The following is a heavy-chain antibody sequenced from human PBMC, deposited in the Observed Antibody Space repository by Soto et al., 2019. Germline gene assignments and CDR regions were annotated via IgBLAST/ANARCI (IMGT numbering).Heavy chain of an antibody. CDR1: GYTLINFD. J-gene: IGHJ5*02. D-gene: IGHD6-13*01. CDR3: ARMASAGTLNWFDP. Sequence: ASVKVSCKASGYTLINFDISWVRQAAGQGLEWLGWMNPGSGKTGYASKFQGRVAMTRDASTGTSHLDLSSLTSDDTAVYYCARMASAGTLNWFDPWGPGTLVTSPQ. CDR2: MNPGSGKT. V-gene: IGHV1-8*02.